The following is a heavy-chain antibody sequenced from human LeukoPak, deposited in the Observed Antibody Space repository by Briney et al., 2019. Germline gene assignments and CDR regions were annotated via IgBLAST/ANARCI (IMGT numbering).Heavy chain of an antibody. CDR3: AKGGITMIVVVIQYYFDY. CDR1: GFTFSSYA. D-gene: IGHD3-22*01. V-gene: IGHV3-23*01. Sequence: PGGSLTLSCAASGFTFSSYAMSWVRQAPGKGLEWLSSISLSGSSTYYSDSVKGRFTISRDNSKNTLYLQMNSLRAEDTAVYYCAKGGITMIVVVIQYYFDYWGQGTLVTVSS. J-gene: IGHJ4*02. CDR2: ISLSGSST.